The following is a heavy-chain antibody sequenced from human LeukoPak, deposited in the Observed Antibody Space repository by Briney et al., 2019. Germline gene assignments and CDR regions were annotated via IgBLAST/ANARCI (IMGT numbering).Heavy chain of an antibody. Sequence: SETLSLTCAVYGGSFSGYYWSWIRQPPGKGLEWIGEINHSGSTNYNPSLKSRVTISVDTSKNKFSLKRSSVTCADTALYYCAGGGQLGFLGWLRNNWFDPWGQGTLVTVSS. J-gene: IGHJ5*02. V-gene: IGHV4-34*01. D-gene: IGHD3-3*01. CDR2: INHSGST. CDR1: GGSFSGYY. CDR3: AGGGQLGFLGWLRNNWFDP.